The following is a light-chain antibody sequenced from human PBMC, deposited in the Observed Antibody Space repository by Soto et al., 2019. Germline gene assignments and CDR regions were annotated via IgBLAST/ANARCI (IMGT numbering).Light chain of an antibody. CDR2: DAS. CDR1: QGISSA. V-gene: IGKV1D-13*01. CDR3: QQFNNYPLT. J-gene: IGKJ4*01. Sequence: AIQLTQSPSALSASVGDRVTITFRSIQGISSALAWYQQKPGKAPKLLIYDASSLESGVPSRFSGSGSGTDFTLTISSLQPEDFATYYCQQFNNYPLTFGGGTNVDIK.